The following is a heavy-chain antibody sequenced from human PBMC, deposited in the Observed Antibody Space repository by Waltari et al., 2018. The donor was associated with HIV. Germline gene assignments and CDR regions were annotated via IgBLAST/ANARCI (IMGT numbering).Heavy chain of an antibody. CDR3: ARRQAPYWYFDL. V-gene: IGHV3-21*02. Sequence: QLVESGGGLVKAGGALRRSCAASGFTLSCYNMNWVRQVPGKGLEWVSSISSSNNNVFYGDSVKGRFTISRDNAKKSLFLQMNSLRGEDTAIYYCARRQAPYWYFDLWGRGTLVTVSS. CDR2: ISSSNNNV. CDR1: GFTLSCYN. J-gene: IGHJ2*01.